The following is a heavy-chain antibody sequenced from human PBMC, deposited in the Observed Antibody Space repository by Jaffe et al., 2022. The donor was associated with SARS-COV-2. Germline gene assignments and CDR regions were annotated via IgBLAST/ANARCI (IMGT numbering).Heavy chain of an antibody. J-gene: IGHJ6*02. CDR3: ARGLRQVAARTPTWVGMDV. D-gene: IGHD6-6*01. V-gene: IGHV3-48*03. Sequence: EVQLVESGGGLVQPGGSLRLSCAASGFTFSSYEMNWVRQAPGKGLEWVSYISSSGSTIYYADSVKGRFTISRDNAKNSLYLQMNSLRAEDTAVYYCARGLRQVAARTPTWVGMDVWGQGTTVTVSS. CDR2: ISSSGSTI. CDR1: GFTFSSYE.